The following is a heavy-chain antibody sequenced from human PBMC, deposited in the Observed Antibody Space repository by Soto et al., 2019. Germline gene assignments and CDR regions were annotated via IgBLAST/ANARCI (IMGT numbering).Heavy chain of an antibody. CDR2: VWYDGSNK. Sequence: QVQLVESGGGVVQPGRSLRLSCAASGFTFSSYGMHWVRQAPGKGLEWVAVVWYDGSNKYYADSVKGRFTISRDNSKNTLYLQMNSLRAEDTAVYYCAISGYDFDYWGQGTLVTVSS. V-gene: IGHV3-33*01. CDR1: GFTFSSYG. CDR3: AISGYDFDY. J-gene: IGHJ4*02. D-gene: IGHD3-22*01.